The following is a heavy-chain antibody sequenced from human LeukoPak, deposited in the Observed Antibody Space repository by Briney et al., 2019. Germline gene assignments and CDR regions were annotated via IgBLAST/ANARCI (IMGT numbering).Heavy chain of an antibody. CDR2: ISVSGNT. CDR1: GFTLSSYA. V-gene: IGHV3-23*01. Sequence: GGSLRLSCAASGFTLSSYAMSWVRQAPGKGLEWVSAISVSGNTYHADSVKGRFTISRDSSKNTLYLQMNRLRAEDAAVYYCARDLTTMVRGVIGYWGQGTLVTVSS. CDR3: ARDLTTMVRGVIGY. J-gene: IGHJ4*02. D-gene: IGHD3-10*01.